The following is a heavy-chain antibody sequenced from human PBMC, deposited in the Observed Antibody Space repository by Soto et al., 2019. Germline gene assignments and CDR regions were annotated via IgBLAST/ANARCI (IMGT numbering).Heavy chain of an antibody. Sequence: LRLSCAASGFTFSSYSMNWVRQAPGKGLEWVSSISSSSSYIYYADSVKGRFTISRDNAKNSLYLQMNSLRAEDTAVYYCASEGYCTNGVCSKNYYYGMDVWGQGTTVTGLL. CDR3: ASEGYCTNGVCSKNYYYGMDV. CDR1: GFTFSSYS. D-gene: IGHD2-8*01. V-gene: IGHV3-21*01. CDR2: ISSSSSYI. J-gene: IGHJ6*02.